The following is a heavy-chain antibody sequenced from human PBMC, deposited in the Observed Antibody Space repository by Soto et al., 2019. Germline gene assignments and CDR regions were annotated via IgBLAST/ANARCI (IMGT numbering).Heavy chain of an antibody. J-gene: IGHJ6*04. CDR3: AREMVYTYGSGGGV. Sequence: SGPTLVKPTQTLTLTCTFSGFSLSTSGVGVGWIRQPPGKALEWLALIYWDDDKRYSPSLKSRLTITKDTSKNQVVLTMTNMDPVDTATYYCAREMVYTYGSGGGVWGKGTTVTVSS. CDR2: IYWDDDK. V-gene: IGHV2-5*02. D-gene: IGHD3-10*01. CDR1: GFSLSTSGVG.